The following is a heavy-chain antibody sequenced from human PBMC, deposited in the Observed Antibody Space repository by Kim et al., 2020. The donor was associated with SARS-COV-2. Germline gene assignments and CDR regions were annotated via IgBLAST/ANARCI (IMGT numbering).Heavy chain of an antibody. D-gene: IGHD3-10*01. Sequence: STIYYADSVKGRFTISRDNAKNSLYLQMNSLRDEDTAVYYCARDQPGRGCWGQGTLVTVSS. V-gene: IGHV3-48*02. CDR2: STI. CDR3: ARDQPGRGC. J-gene: IGHJ4*02.